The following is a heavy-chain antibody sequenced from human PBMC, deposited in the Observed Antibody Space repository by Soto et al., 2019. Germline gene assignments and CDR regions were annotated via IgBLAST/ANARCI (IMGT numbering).Heavy chain of an antibody. D-gene: IGHD6-19*01. J-gene: IGHJ6*02. V-gene: IGHV1-69*13. CDR1: GGTFSSYA. CDR2: IIPIFGTA. CDR3: ARRWDTYSSGWYGMDV. Sequence: VASVKVSCKASGGTFSSYAISWVRQAPGQGLEWMGGIIPIFGTANYAQKFQGRVTITADESTSTAYMELSSLRSEDTAVYYCARRWDTYSSGWYGMDVWGQGTTVTVSS.